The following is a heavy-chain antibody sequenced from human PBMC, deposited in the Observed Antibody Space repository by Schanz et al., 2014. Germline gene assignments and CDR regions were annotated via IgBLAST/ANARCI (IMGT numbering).Heavy chain of an antibody. Sequence: EVQLLESGGGLVQPGGSLRLSCAASGFTFSAYAMTWVRQIPGKGLEWVSSISGDHRNTFYADSVKGRFTISRDNSKNTLYLQMNSLRAEDTAVYYCAKYRGYYRVSGSYRELEYWGQGTLVTVSS. D-gene: IGHD3-10*01. CDR2: ISGDHRNT. V-gene: IGHV3-23*01. J-gene: IGHJ4*02. CDR1: GFTFSAYA. CDR3: AKYRGYYRVSGSYRELEY.